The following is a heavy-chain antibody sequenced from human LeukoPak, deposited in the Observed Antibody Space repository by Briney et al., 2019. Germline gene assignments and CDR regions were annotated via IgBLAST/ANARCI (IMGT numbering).Heavy chain of an antibody. CDR1: GFTFSSYA. D-gene: IGHD3-22*01. J-gene: IGHJ4*02. CDR3: AKVPPEHYYDSSGYLAAEG. V-gene: IGHV3-23*01. CDR2: ISGSGGST. Sequence: GGSLRLSCAASGFTFSSYAMSWVRQAPGKGLEWVSAISGSGGSTYYADSVKGRFTISRDNSKNTLYLQMNSLRAEDTAVYYCAKVPPEHYYDSSGYLAAEGWGQGTLVTVSS.